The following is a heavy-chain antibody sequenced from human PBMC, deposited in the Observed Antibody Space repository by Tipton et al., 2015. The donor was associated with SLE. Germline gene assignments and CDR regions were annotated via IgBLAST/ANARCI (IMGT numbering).Heavy chain of an antibody. CDR3: ARWGPYSSSWYFDY. CDR2: ISYDGSNK. D-gene: IGHD6-13*01. V-gene: IGHV3-30-3*01. CDR1: GFTFSSYA. Sequence: SLRLSCAASGFTFSSYAMHWVRQAPGKGLEWVAVISYDGSNKYYADSVKGRFTISRDNSKNTLYLQMNSLRAGDTAVYYCARWGPYSSSWYFDYWGQGTLVTVSS. J-gene: IGHJ4*02.